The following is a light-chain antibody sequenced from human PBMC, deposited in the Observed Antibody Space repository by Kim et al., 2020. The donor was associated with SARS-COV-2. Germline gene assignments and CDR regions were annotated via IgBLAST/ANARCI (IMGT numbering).Light chain of an antibody. J-gene: IGLJ3*02. Sequence: QRVTISCSGSNSNIGVNYVSWYQQLPGTPPKLLIYDNNKRTSGIPDRFSGSKSGTSATLGIIGLQTGDEADYYCGSWDSSLSAGVFGGGTQLTVL. CDR3: GSWDSSLSAGV. CDR1: NSNIGVNY. CDR2: DNN. V-gene: IGLV1-51*01.